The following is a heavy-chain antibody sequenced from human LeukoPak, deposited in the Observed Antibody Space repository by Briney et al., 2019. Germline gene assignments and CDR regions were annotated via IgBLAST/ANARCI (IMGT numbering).Heavy chain of an antibody. J-gene: IGHJ4*02. Sequence: PGGSLRLSCAASGFTFSSYSMNWVRQAPGKGLEWVSSISSSSSYIYYADSVKGRFTISRDNAKNSLYLQMNSLRAEDTAVYYCARDQGGYDSSGYYYEPHYFDYWGQGTLVTVSS. D-gene: IGHD3-22*01. CDR3: ARDQGGYDSSGYYYEPHYFDY. CDR2: ISSSSSYI. CDR1: GFTFSSYS. V-gene: IGHV3-21*01.